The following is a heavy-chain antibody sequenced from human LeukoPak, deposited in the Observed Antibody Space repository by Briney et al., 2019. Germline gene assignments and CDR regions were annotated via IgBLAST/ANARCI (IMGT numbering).Heavy chain of an antibody. CDR1: GGSISSYC. V-gene: IGHV4-59*08. J-gene: IGHJ4*02. Sequence: PSETLSLTCTVSGGSISSYCWSWIRQPPGKGLEWIGYIYYSGSTNYNPSLKSRVTISVDTSKNQFSLKLSSVTAADTAVYYCARHDRGQQLVTGGVDYWGQGTLVTVSS. CDR3: ARHDRGQQLVTGGVDY. D-gene: IGHD6-13*01. CDR2: IYYSGST.